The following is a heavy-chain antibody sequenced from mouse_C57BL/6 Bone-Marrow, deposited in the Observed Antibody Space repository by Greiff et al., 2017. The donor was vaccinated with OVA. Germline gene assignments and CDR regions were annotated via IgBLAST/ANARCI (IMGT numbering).Heavy chain of an antibody. CDR3: TAYYFDY. V-gene: IGHV14-4*01. Sequence: VQLQQSGAELVRPGASVKLSCTASGFNIKDDYMHWVKQRPEQGLEWIGWIDPENGDTEYASKFQGKATITADTSSNTAYLQLSSLTSEDTAVYYRTAYYFDYWGQGTTLTVSS. J-gene: IGHJ2*01. CDR1: GFNIKDDY. CDR2: IDPENGDT.